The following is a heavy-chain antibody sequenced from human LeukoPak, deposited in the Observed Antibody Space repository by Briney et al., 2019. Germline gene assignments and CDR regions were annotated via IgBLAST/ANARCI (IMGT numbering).Heavy chain of an antibody. V-gene: IGHV4-38-2*01. CDR3: ARLTYSGPHYFDY. CDR2: IYHSGST. D-gene: IGHD4-11*01. Sequence: SETLPLTCAVSGYSISSGYYWGWIRQPPGKGLEWIGSIYHSGSTYYNPSLKSRVTISVDTSKNQFSLKLSSVTAADTAVYYCARLTYSGPHYFDYWGQGTLVTVSS. J-gene: IGHJ4*02. CDR1: GYSISSGYY.